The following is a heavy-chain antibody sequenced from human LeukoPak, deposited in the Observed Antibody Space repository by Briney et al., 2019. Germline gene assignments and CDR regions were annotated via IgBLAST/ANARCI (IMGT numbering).Heavy chain of an antibody. Sequence: PGGSLRLSCAASGFTFSSYGMHWVRQAPGKGLEWVAVIWYDGSNKYYADSVKGRFTISRDNSKNTLYLQMNSLRAEDTAVYYCASDYEYQRIQLWPHYFDYWGQGTLVTVSS. V-gene: IGHV3-33*01. CDR3: ASDYEYQRIQLWPHYFDY. D-gene: IGHD5-18*01. J-gene: IGHJ4*02. CDR1: GFTFSSYG. CDR2: IWYDGSNK.